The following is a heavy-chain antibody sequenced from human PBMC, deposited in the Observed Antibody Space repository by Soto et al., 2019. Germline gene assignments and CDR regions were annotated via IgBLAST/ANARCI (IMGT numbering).Heavy chain of an antibody. Sequence: ASVKVSSRASGFTFTSSAVQWVRQARGQRLEWIGWIVVGSGNTNYAQKFQERVTITRDMSKSTAYMELSSLRSEDTAVYYCAAVDYDILTGPPYYYYYGMDVWGQGTTVTVSS. CDR3: AAVDYDILTGPPYYYYYGMDV. D-gene: IGHD3-9*01. CDR1: GFTFTSSA. V-gene: IGHV1-58*01. CDR2: IVVGSGNT. J-gene: IGHJ6*02.